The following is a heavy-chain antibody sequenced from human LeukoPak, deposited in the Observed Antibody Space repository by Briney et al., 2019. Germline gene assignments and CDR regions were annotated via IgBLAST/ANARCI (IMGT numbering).Heavy chain of an antibody. V-gene: IGHV3-7*03. J-gene: IGHJ4*02. CDR2: IKQDGSEK. CDR3: ARAGAVTGTMGYFDY. Sequence: GGSLSLSCAASGFTFSSYWMSRVRQAPGKGLEWVANIKQDGSEKYYVDSVKGRFTISRDNAKNSLYLQMNSLRAEDTAVYYCARAGAVTGTMGYFDYWGQGSLVTVSS. CDR1: GFTFSSYW. D-gene: IGHD6-19*01.